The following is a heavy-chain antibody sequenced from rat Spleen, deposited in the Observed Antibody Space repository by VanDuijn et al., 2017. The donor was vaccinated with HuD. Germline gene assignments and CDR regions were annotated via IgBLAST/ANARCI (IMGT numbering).Heavy chain of an antibody. CDR1: GFTFSSFA. CDR2: ITSGGSNT. Sequence: EVQLVESGGCLVQPGRSLKLSCAASGFTFSSFAMAWVRQAPKKGLEWVATITSGGSNTYYPDSVKGRFTISRDNAKSTLYLQMNSLRSEDTATYFCTRGRIYGYRNYFDYWGQGVVVTVSS. V-gene: IGHV5-46*01. J-gene: IGHJ2*01. CDR3: TRGRIYGYRNYFDY. D-gene: IGHD1-7*01.